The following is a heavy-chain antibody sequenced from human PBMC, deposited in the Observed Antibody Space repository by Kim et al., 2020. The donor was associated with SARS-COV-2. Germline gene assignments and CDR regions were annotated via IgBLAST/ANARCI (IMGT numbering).Heavy chain of an antibody. Sequence: SETLSLTCAVYGGSFSGYYWSWIRQPPGKGLEWIGEINHSGSTNYNPSLKSRVTISVDTSKNQFSLKLSSVTAADTAVYYCARDSYCSGGSCYNNWFDPWGQGTLVTVSS. CDR3: ARDSYCSGGSCYNNWFDP. J-gene: IGHJ5*02. D-gene: IGHD2-15*01. CDR2: INHSGST. CDR1: GGSFSGYY. V-gene: IGHV4-34*01.